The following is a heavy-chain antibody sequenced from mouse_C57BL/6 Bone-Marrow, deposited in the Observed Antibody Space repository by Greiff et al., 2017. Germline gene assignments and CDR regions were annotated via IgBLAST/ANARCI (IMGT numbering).Heavy chain of an antibody. CDR1: GYTFTSYG. J-gene: IGHJ1*03. CDR2: IYPRSGNT. D-gene: IGHD1-1*01. CDR3: ARSGYYGSSYDWYFDV. V-gene: IGHV1-81*01. Sequence: QVQLQQSGAELARPGASVKLSCKASGYTFTSYGISWVKQRTGQGLEWIGEIYPRSGNTYYNEKFKGKATLTADKSSSTAYMELRRLTSEDSAVYFCARSGYYGSSYDWYFDVWGTGTTVTVSS.